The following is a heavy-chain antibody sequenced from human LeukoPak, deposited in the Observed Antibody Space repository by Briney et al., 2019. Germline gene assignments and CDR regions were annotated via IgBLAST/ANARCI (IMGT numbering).Heavy chain of an antibody. D-gene: IGHD3-22*01. CDR1: GFTFSSYW. Sequence: QPGGSLRLSCVASGFTFSSYWMSWVRQAPGKGLECVADIKQDGSEKYYVDSVKGRFTISRDNAKNSLYLQMNSLRAEDTAVYYCAKDRSSGYYFDYWGQGTLVTVSS. J-gene: IGHJ4*02. V-gene: IGHV3-7*01. CDR3: AKDRSSGYYFDY. CDR2: IKQDGSEK.